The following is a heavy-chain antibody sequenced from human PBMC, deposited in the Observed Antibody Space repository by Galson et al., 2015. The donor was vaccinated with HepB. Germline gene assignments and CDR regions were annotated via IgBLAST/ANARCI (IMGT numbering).Heavy chain of an antibody. J-gene: IGHJ4*02. D-gene: IGHD3-22*01. Sequence: SLRLSCAASGFTSSSYGMHWVRQAPGKGLEWVAIIWYDGSNEYYADSVKGRFTISRDNSKNTLYLQMNSLRAGDTAVYYCARVTYYSHSSGYDSLAYWGQGTLVTVSS. CDR3: ARVTYYSHSSGYDSLAY. CDR1: GFTSSSYG. CDR2: IWYDGSNE. V-gene: IGHV3-33*01.